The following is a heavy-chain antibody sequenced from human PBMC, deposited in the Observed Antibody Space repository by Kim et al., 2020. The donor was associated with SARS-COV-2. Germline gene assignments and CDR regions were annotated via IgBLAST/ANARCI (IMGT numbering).Heavy chain of an antibody. CDR3: ARGSEGEWLRADV. D-gene: IGHD5-12*01. V-gene: IGHV3-21*01. Sequence: YADSVKGRFTISRDNAKNSLYLQMNSLRAEDTAVYYCARGSEGEWLRADVWGQGTTVTVSS. J-gene: IGHJ6*02.